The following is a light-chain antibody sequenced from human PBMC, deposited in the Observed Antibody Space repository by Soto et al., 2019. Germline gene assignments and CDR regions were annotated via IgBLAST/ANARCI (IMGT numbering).Light chain of an antibody. CDR2: HAS. CDR3: QQYNSYS. J-gene: IGKJ1*01. V-gene: IGKV1-5*01. Sequence: DMQLTQSPATLSASVGDRVTIACRASQSISSWLAWYQQKPGKAPQLLIYHASTLESGVPSRFSGSGSGTEFTLTISSLQPDDFATYYCQQYNSYSFGQGTKVDIK. CDR1: QSISSW.